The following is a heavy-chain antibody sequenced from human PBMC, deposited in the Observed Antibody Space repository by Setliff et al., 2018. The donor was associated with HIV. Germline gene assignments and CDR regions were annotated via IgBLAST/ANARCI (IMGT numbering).Heavy chain of an antibody. J-gene: IGHJ6*01. V-gene: IGHV4-39*02. Sequence: SETLSLTCTVSGGSISSNSYYWGWIRQPPGKGLEWIGSIYYSGGTYYNPSLKSRVTISVDTSKNQFSLQLSSVTAADTAVYYCARDNSYYYGSGSHYWYGMDVWGQGTTVTVSS. CDR2: IYYSGGT. CDR3: ARDNSYYYGSGSHYWYGMDV. D-gene: IGHD3-10*01. CDR1: GGSISSNSYY.